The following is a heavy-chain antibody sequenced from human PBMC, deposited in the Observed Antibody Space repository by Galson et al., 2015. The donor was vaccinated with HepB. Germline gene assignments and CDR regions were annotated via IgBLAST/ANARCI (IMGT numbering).Heavy chain of an antibody. CDR3: ARQEDIVATVDY. Sequence: SETLSLTCTVSGGSISSSSYYWGWLRQPPGKGLEWIGSIYYSGSTYYNPSLKSRVTISVDTSKNHFSQKLSSVTAADTAVYYCARQEDIVATVDYWGQGTLVTVSS. J-gene: IGHJ4*02. CDR2: IYYSGST. V-gene: IGHV4-39*01. CDR1: GGSISSSSYY. D-gene: IGHD5-12*01.